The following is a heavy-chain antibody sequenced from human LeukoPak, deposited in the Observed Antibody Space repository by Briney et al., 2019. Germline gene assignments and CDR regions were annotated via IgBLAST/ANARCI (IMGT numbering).Heavy chain of an antibody. J-gene: IGHJ4*02. D-gene: IGHD2-21*02. CDR1: GGSISSYY. CDR2: IYYSGST. CDR3: ARYVVVTAYFDY. V-gene: IGHV4-59*01. Sequence: SETLSLTCTVSGGSISSYYWNWIRQPPGKGLEWIGYIYYSGSTNYNPSLKSRVTISVDTSKNQFSLKLSSVTAADTAVYYCARYVVVTAYFDYWGQGTLVTVSS.